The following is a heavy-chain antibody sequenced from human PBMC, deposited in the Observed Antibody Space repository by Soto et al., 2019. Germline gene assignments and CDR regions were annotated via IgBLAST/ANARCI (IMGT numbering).Heavy chain of an antibody. CDR1: GYTFTSYA. V-gene: IGHV1-3*01. CDR2: INAGNGNT. D-gene: IGHD3-10*01. CDR3: ARDWSVRGGFDY. J-gene: IGHJ4*02. Sequence: QVQLVQSGAEVKKPGASVKVSCKASGYTFTSYAMHWVRQAPGQRLEWMGWINAGNGNTKYSQKFQGRVTITRDTSASIAYMELSSLRSEDTAVYYCARDWSVRGGFDYWGQGTLVTVSS.